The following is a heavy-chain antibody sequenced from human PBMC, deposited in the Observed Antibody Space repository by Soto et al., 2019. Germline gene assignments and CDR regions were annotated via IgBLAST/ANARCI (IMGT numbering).Heavy chain of an antibody. V-gene: IGHV1-18*01. J-gene: IGHJ6*02. Sequence: ASVKVSCKASGYTFTTYGISWVRQAPGEGLEWLGWINTHNGNTNYAQNLQGRVFMTADTSTNTAYMELRSLRSDDTAIYFCTREGSAPYYYYAMDAWGQGTTVTVSS. CDR3: TREGSAPYYYYAMDA. CDR1: GYTFTTYG. CDR2: INTHNGNT. D-gene: IGHD3-10*01.